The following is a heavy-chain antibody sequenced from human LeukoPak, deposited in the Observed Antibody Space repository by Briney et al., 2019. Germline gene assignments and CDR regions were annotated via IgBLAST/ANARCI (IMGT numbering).Heavy chain of an antibody. D-gene: IGHD2-8*02. CDR2: ISSSSTYT. Sequence: GGSLRLSCAASGFXFSTYSINWVRQAPGKGLEWVSSISSSSTYTYYADSVKGRFTISRDNAKNSLYLQMNSLRAEDTAVYYCARDSPYGTAGYWGQGTLVTVSS. CDR3: ARDSPYGTAGY. CDR1: GFXFSTYS. V-gene: IGHV3-21*01. J-gene: IGHJ4*02.